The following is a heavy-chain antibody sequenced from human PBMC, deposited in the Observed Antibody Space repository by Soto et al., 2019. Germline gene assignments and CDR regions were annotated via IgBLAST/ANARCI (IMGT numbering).Heavy chain of an antibody. CDR1: GVTFSDYY. J-gene: IGHJ6*02. CDR2: ISIGGTPI. Sequence: SLRLSCEASGVTFSDYYMSWIRQVPGKGLEWVSYISIGGTPIYYADSVKGRFTISRDNAQNSLYLHMTSLTAEDTALYYCVRGPEELVYYNSIDVWGQGTTVTVSS. V-gene: IGHV3-11*01. CDR3: VRGPEELVYYNSIDV. D-gene: IGHD3-10*01.